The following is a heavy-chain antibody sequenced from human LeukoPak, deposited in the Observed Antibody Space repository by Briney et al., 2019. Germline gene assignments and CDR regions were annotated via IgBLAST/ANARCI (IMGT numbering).Heavy chain of an antibody. J-gene: IGHJ4*02. V-gene: IGHV4-59*12. CDR1: GGSISSYY. CDR2: IYYSGST. D-gene: IGHD3-22*01. CDR3: ARDSYDSSGYYPFDY. Sequence: PSETLSLTCTVSGGSISSYYWSWIRLPPGKGLEWIGYIYYSGSTNYNPSLKSRVTISVDTSKNQFSLKLSSVTAADTAVYYCARDSYDSSGYYPFDYWGQGTLVTVSS.